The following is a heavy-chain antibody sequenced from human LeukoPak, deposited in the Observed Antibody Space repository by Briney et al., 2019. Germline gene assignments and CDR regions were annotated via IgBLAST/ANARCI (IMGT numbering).Heavy chain of an antibody. D-gene: IGHD3-10*01. CDR1: GGTFSSYA. Sequence: GSSVKVSCKASGGTFSSYAISWVRQAPGQGLEWMGRIIPILGIANYARKFQGRVTITADKSTSTAYMELRSLRSDDTAVYYCARDALFYFGEVDYWGQGTRVTVSS. J-gene: IGHJ4*02. V-gene: IGHV1-69*04. CDR3: ARDALFYFGEVDY. CDR2: IIPILGIA.